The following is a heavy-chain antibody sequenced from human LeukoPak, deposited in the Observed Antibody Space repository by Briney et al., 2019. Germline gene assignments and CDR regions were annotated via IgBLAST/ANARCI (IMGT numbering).Heavy chain of an antibody. J-gene: IGHJ6*02. V-gene: IGHV1-69*13. CDR3: SQGWSMATLDV. Sequence: SVKVSCKASGGTFSSYAISWVRQAPGLGLEWMGGIIPIFGTANYAQKFQGRVTITADESTSTAYMELSSLRSEDTAVYYCSQGWSMATLDVWGQGTTVTVSS. D-gene: IGHD2-8*02. CDR1: GGTFSSYA. CDR2: IIPIFGTA.